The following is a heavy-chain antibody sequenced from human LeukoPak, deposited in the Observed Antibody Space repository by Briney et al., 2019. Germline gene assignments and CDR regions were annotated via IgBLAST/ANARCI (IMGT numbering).Heavy chain of an antibody. CDR2: ISKDGSNQ. D-gene: IGHD2-15*01. Sequence: PGRSLRLSCAASGFTFSSYGMHWVRQAPGKGLEWVAVISKDGSNQYYADSVKGRFTISRDNSKNTLYLQMNSLRAEDTAVYYCAKERGCSGGSCYSAAFDIWGQGTMVTVSS. CDR1: GFTFSSYG. CDR3: AKERGCSGGSCYSAAFDI. V-gene: IGHV3-30*18. J-gene: IGHJ3*02.